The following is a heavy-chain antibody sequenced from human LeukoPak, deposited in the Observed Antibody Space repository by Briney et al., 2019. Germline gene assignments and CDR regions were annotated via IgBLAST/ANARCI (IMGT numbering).Heavy chain of an antibody. CDR3: ATESGWLFDH. J-gene: IGHJ4*02. CDR2: IFPSGGEI. D-gene: IGHD5-12*01. Sequence: GGSLRLSCAASGFTFSTFAMLWVRQPRGKGLEWVSSIFPSGGEIHYADSVRGRFTISRDNSKSTLSLQMNSLRAEDTAVYYCATESGWLFDHWGQGTLVTVSS. CDR1: GFTFSTFA. V-gene: IGHV3-23*01.